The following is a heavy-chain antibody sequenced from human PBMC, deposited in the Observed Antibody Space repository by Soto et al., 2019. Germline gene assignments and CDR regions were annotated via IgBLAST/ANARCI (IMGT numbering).Heavy chain of an antibody. V-gene: IGHV1-18*01. J-gene: IGHJ4*02. CDR2: ISAYNGNT. CDR3: ATGTIAARPWMSPHFDY. D-gene: IGHD6-6*01. Sequence: ASVKVSCKASGYTFTSYGISWVRQAPGQGLEWMGWISAYNGNTNYAQKLQGRVTMTTDTSTSTAYMELRSLRSDDTAVYYCATGTIAARPWMSPHFDYWGQGTLVTVSS. CDR1: GYTFTSYG.